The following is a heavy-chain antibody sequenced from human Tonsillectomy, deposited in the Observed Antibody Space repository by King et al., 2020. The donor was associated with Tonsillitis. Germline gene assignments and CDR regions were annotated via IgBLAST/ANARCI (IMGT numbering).Heavy chain of an antibody. Sequence: VQLVESGGGLVQPGRSLRLSCTASGFTFGDYAMSWVRQAPGKGLEWVSFIRSKDYGGTTEYAASVKGRFTISRDDSKSIAYLQMNSLKTEDTAVYYCTRRRVGKISGWYIDYGGQGALVTVSS. CDR3: TRRRVGKISGWYIDY. V-gene: IGHV3-49*04. CDR2: IRSKDYGGTT. D-gene: IGHD6-19*01. J-gene: IGHJ4*02. CDR1: GFTFGDYA.